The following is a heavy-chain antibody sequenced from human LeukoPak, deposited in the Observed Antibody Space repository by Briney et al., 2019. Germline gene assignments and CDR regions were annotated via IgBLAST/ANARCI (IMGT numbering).Heavy chain of an antibody. CDR2: ISGSGGST. V-gene: IGHV3-23*01. D-gene: IGHD6-6*01. J-gene: IGHJ6*02. Sequence: PGGSLRLSCAASGFTFSSYAMSWVRQAPGKGLEWVSAISGSGGSTYYADSVKGRFTISRDNSKNTLYLQMNSLRAEDTAVYYCAKDSSSSLYYYYGMDVWGQGTTVTVFS. CDR3: AKDSSSSLYYYYGMDV. CDR1: GFTFSSYA.